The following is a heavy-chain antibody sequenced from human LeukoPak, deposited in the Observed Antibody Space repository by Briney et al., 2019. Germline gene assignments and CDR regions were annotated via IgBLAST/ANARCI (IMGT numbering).Heavy chain of an antibody. CDR2: IYTSGST. Sequence: SETLSPTCTVSGGSISSYYWSWIRQPAGKGLEWIGRIYTSGSTNYNPSLKSRVTMSVDTSKNQFSLKLSSVAAADTAVYYCARARGSSGWDYYYYYMDVWGKGTTVTVSS. J-gene: IGHJ6*03. V-gene: IGHV4-4*07. CDR1: GGSISSYY. D-gene: IGHD6-19*01. CDR3: ARARGSSGWDYYYYYMDV.